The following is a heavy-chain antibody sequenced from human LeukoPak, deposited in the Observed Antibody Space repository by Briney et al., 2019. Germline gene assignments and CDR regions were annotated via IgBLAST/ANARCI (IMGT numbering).Heavy chain of an antibody. CDR3: ARDPGSSWSYYYYYYGMDV. V-gene: IGHV1-18*01. CDR1: GYTFTSYG. CDR2: ISAYNGNT. D-gene: IGHD6-13*01. Sequence: ASVKVSCKASGYTFTSYGMSWVRQAPGQGLEWMGWISAYNGNTNYAQKLQGRVTMTTDTSTSTAYMALRSLRSDDTAVYYCARDPGSSWSYYYYYYGMDVWGQGTTVTVSS. J-gene: IGHJ6*02.